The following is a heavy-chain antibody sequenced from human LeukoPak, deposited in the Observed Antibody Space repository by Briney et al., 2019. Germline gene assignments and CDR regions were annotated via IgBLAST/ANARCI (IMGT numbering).Heavy chain of an antibody. CDR2: INHSGST. J-gene: IGHJ3*02. D-gene: IGHD2-2*01. CDR3: ARGRTRWATLRGCAFDI. Sequence: SETLSLTCAVYGGSFSGYYWSWIRQPPGKGLEWIGEINHSGSTNYNPSLKSRVTISVDTSKNQFSLKLSSVTAADTAVYYCARGRTRWATLRGCAFDIWGQGTMVTVSS. V-gene: IGHV4-34*01. CDR1: GGSFSGYY.